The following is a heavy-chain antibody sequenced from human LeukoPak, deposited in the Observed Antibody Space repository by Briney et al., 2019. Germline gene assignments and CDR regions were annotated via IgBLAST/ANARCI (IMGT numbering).Heavy chain of an antibody. D-gene: IGHD6-19*01. J-gene: IGHJ6*03. V-gene: IGHV1-2*02. CDR1: GYTFTGYF. Sequence: ASVKVSCKASGYTFTGYFMHWVRQAPRQGLEWMGWINPNSGGTNYAQKFQGRVTMTRDTSISTAYMELSRLRSDDTAVYYCARAGYYYYYMDVWGKGTTVTVSS. CDR3: ARAGYYYYYMDV. CDR2: INPNSGGT.